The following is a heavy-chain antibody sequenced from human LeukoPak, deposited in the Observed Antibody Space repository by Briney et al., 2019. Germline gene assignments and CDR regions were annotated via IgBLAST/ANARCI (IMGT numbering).Heavy chain of an antibody. CDR2: ISSSSSYI. CDR3: ATNLRVLWFGETFDMDV. D-gene: IGHD3-10*01. V-gene: IGHV3-21*01. Sequence: GGSLRLSCAASGFTFSSHIRNWVRQAPGKGLEWVSSISSSSSYIYYADSVKGRFTISRDNAKNSLYLQTNSLRAEDTAVYYCATNLRVLWFGETFDMDVWGKGTTVTVSS. CDR1: GFTFSSHI. J-gene: IGHJ6*03.